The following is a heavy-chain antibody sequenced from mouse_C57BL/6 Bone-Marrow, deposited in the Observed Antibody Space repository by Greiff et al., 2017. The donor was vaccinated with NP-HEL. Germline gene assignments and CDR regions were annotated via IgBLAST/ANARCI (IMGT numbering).Heavy chain of an antibody. CDR2: INPNNGGT. CDR1: GYTFTDYN. V-gene: IGHV1-18*01. CDR3: AREGYYGSSNYYAMAY. D-gene: IGHD1-1*01. Sequence: VQLQQSGPELVKPGASVKIPCKASGYTFTDYNMDWVKQSHGKSLEWIGDINPNNGGTIYNQKFKGKATLTVDKSSSTAYMELRSLTSEDTAVYYGAREGYYGSSNYYAMAYGGRGTSVTVTS. J-gene: IGHJ4*01.